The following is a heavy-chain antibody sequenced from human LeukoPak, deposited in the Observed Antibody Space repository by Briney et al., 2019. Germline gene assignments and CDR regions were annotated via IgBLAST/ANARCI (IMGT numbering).Heavy chain of an antibody. Sequence: SSGTLSLTCAVSGGSIRSSNWWSWVRQPPGKGLEWIGEIYHSGGTTNYNPSLKSRVTISVDKSKNQFSLQLSSVTAADTALYYCARPTGRAGYPTDPFDIWGQGTMVTVSS. J-gene: IGHJ3*02. D-gene: IGHD4-11*01. CDR2: IYHSGGTT. CDR1: GGSIRSSNW. V-gene: IGHV4-4*02. CDR3: ARPTGRAGYPTDPFDI.